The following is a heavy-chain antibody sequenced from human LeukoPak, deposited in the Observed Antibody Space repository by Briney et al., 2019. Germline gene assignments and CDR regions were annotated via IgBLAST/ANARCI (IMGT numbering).Heavy chain of an antibody. Sequence: GGSLRLSCVAPRFTPCASGTQWVRQAPGKGLEWVAAISYEGSDKYYADSVKGRFTISRDNSKNTLFLQMNSLRAEDTAVYYCAKRLCRGGWCYSRLDYWGQGTLVTVSS. V-gene: IGHV3-30*18. CDR3: AKRLCRGGWCYSRLDY. CDR2: ISYEGSDK. J-gene: IGHJ4*02. CDR1: RFTPCASG. D-gene: IGHD2-15*01.